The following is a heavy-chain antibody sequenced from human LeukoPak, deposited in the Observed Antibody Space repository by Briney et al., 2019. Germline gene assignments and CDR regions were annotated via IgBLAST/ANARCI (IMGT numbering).Heavy chain of an antibody. Sequence: SETLSLTCTVSGGSISSYYWSWIRQPPGKGLEWIGYIYTSGSTNYNPSLKSRVTISVDTSKNQFSLKLSSVTAADTAVYYCARTRIAGSNWFDPWSQGTLVTVSS. V-gene: IGHV4-4*09. CDR1: GGSISSYY. J-gene: IGHJ5*02. D-gene: IGHD6-6*01. CDR3: ARTRIAGSNWFDP. CDR2: IYTSGST.